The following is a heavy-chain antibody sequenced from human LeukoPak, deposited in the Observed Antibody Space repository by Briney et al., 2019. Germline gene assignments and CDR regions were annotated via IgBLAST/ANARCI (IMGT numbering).Heavy chain of an antibody. D-gene: IGHD3-10*01. V-gene: IGHV4-59*08. J-gene: IGHJ4*02. CDR2: ISYSGST. Sequence: SETLSLTCTVSHFISSYYWSWIRQPPGKGLEWIGYISYSGSTHYNPSLKSRLTISIDTSENQFSLKLTSVTAADTAVYYCTRQWFGELFSVFDYWGQGSLVTVSS. CDR3: TRQWFGELFSVFDY. CDR1: HFISSYY.